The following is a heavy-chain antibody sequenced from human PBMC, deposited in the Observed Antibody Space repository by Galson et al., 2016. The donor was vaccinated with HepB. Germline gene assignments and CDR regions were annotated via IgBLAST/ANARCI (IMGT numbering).Heavy chain of an antibody. CDR1: GGSFSGYY. CDR2: INHSGST. J-gene: IGHJ6*03. V-gene: IGHV4-34*01. Sequence: LSLTCAVYGGSFSGYYWSWIRQPPGKGLEWIGEINHSGSTNYNPSLKSRVTISVDTSTNQFSLKLSSVTAADTAVYYCARGDNPDYGDYASAYYYMDVWAKGPRSPSP. D-gene: IGHD4-17*01. CDR3: ARGDNPDYGDYASAYYYMDV.